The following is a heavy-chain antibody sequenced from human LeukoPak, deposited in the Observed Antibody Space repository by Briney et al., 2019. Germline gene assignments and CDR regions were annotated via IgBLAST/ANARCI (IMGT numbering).Heavy chain of an antibody. CDR2: ISSSSSYE. V-gene: IGHV3-21*01. Sequence: NAGGSLRLSCAASGFTFSTYSMHWVRQAPGKGLEWVSSISSSSSYEYYADSVKGRFTISRDNAKNSVYLQMNSLRAEDTAVYYCTRDNPYSESLAADDAFDIWGQGTMVTVSS. J-gene: IGHJ3*02. CDR3: TRDNPYSESLAADDAFDI. CDR1: GFTFSTYS. D-gene: IGHD1-26*01.